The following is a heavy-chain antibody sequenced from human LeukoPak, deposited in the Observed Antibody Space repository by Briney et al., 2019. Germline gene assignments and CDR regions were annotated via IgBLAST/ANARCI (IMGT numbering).Heavy chain of an antibody. J-gene: IGHJ4*02. D-gene: IGHD3-22*01. CDR1: GYTFTSYY. CDR2: INPSGGST. V-gene: IGHV1-46*01. CDR3: ARARGYYDSSGYYYFDF. Sequence: GASVKVSCKASGYTFTSYYMHWVRQAPGHGLEWMGIINPSGGSTSYAQKLQGRVTMTRDVSKSTVYMELSSLRSEDTAVYYCARARGYYDSSGYYYFDFWGEGTLVSVSS.